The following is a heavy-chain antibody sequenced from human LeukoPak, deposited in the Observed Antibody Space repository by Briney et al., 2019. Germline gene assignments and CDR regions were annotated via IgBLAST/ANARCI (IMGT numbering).Heavy chain of an antibody. D-gene: IGHD3-22*01. CDR3: ARDSRGRVASSGLSNDAFDI. J-gene: IGHJ3*02. Sequence: SETLSLTCTVSGGSISSYYWSWIRQPPGKGLEWIGYIYYSGSTNYNPSLKSRVTISVDTSKNQFSLKLSSVTAADTAVYYCARDSRGRVASSGLSNDAFDIWGQGTMVTVSS. CDR1: GGSISSYY. V-gene: IGHV4-59*01. CDR2: IYYSGST.